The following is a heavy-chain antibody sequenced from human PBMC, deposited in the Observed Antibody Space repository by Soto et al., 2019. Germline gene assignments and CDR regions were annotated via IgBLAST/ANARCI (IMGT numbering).Heavy chain of an antibody. Sequence: QVQLQQWGAGLLKPSETLSLTCAVYGGSCSGYYWNGIRQPPGKGLEWIGEIIHSGSTNYNPSLMSRVTISVDTSINQFSLKLSSVTAADTAVYFCARGVDADYVRGEAPKFDYWCQGTLVTVS. D-gene: IGHD4-17*01. CDR1: GGSCSGYY. CDR3: ARGVDADYVRGEAPKFDY. CDR2: IIHSGST. V-gene: IGHV4-34*02. J-gene: IGHJ4*02.